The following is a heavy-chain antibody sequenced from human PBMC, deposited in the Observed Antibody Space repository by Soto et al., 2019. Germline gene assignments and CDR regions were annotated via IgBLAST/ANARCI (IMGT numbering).Heavy chain of an antibody. D-gene: IGHD1-26*01. V-gene: IGHV3-23*01. CDR3: AKISSRSAPSRNGMDV. CDR1: GFTFSSYA. J-gene: IGHJ6*02. CDR2: ISGSGGST. Sequence: PGVSLRLSCAASGFTFSSYAMSWVRQAPGKGLEWVSAISGSGGSTYYADSVKGRFTISRDNSKNTLYLQMNSLRAEDTAVYYCAKISSRSAPSRNGMDVLGQGTTVTVSS.